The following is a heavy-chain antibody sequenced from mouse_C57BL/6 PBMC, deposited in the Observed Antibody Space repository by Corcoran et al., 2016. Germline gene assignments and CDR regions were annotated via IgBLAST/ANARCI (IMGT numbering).Heavy chain of an antibody. CDR3: ARVYYGSSFYYYAMDY. Sequence: EVQLQQSGPELVKPGASVKIPCKASGYTFTDYNMDWVKQSHGKSLEWIGDINPNNGGTIYNQKFKGKATLTVDKSSSTAYMELHSLTSEDTAVYYCARVYYGSSFYYYAMDYWGQGTSVTVSS. CDR2: INPNNGGT. V-gene: IGHV1-18*01. CDR1: GYTFTDYN. J-gene: IGHJ4*01. D-gene: IGHD1-1*01.